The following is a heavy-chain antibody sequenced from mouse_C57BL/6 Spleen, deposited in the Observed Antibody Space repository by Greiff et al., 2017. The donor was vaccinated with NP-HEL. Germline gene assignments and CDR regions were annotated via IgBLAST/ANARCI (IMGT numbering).Heavy chain of an antibody. CDR1: GYTFTDYN. J-gene: IGHJ1*03. D-gene: IGHD1-1*01. CDR3: ARRITTVVAHWYFDV. V-gene: IGHV1-18*01. CDR2: INPNNGGT. Sequence: EVQLQQSGPELVKPGASVKIPCKASGYTFTDYNMDWVKQSHGKSLEWIGDINPNNGGTIYNQKFKGKATLTVDKSSSTAYMELRSLTSEDTAVYYCARRITTVVAHWYFDVWGTRTTVTVSS.